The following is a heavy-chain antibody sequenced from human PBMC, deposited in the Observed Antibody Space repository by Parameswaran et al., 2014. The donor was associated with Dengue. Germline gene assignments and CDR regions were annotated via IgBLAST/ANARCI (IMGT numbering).Heavy chain of an antibody. D-gene: IGHD6-19*01. CDR2: IYYSGST. J-gene: IGHJ4*02. V-gene: IGHV4-59*01. CDR3: ARDPSGWHLGHFDY. Sequence: WIRQPPGKGLEWIGYIYYSGSTNYNPSLKSRVTISVDTSKNQFSLKLSSVTAADTAVYYCARDPSGWHLGHFDYWGQGTLVTVSS.